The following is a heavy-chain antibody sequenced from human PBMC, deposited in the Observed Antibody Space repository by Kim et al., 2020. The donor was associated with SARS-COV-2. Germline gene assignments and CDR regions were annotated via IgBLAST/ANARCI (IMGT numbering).Heavy chain of an antibody. CDR2: ISGDRGST. J-gene: IGHJ6*02. V-gene: IGHV3-43*02. D-gene: IGHD3-16*01. CDR1: GFTFDDYA. CDR3: AKDSGGVIYKIHYYYGMDV. Sequence: GGSLRLSCAASGFTFDDYAMHWVRQAPGKGLEWVSLISGDRGSTYYADSVKGRFTISRDNSKNSLYLQMNRLRTEDTALYYCAKDSGGVIYKIHYYYGMDVWGQGTTVTVSS.